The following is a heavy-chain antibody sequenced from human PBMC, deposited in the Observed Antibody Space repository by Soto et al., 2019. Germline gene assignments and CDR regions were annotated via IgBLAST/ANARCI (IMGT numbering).Heavy chain of an antibody. CDR1: GFTFSSYA. CDR2: ISGSGGST. D-gene: IGHD2-15*01. J-gene: IGHJ4*02. Sequence: VQLLESGGGLVQPGGSLRLSCAASGFTFSSYAMSWVRQAPGKGLEWVSAISGSGGSTYYADSVKGRFTISRDNSKNTLYLQMNSLRAEDTAVYYCAKGPGYCSGGSCSKYDYWGQGTLVTVSS. CDR3: AKGPGYCSGGSCSKYDY. V-gene: IGHV3-23*01.